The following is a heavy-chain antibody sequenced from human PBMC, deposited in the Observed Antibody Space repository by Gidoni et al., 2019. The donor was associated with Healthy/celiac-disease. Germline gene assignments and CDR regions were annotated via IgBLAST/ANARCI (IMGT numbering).Heavy chain of an antibody. J-gene: IGHJ4*02. CDR3: ARAPYDYVWGGDYFDY. Sequence: QVQLVESGGGVVQPGRSLRLSCPASGFTFSSYAMHWVRQAPGKGLGWVAVISYDGSNKYYADSVKGRFTISRDNSKNTLYLQMNSLRAEDTAVYYCARAPYDYVWGGDYFDYWGQGTLVTVSS. V-gene: IGHV3-30*01. CDR2: ISYDGSNK. CDR1: GFTFSSYA. D-gene: IGHD3-16*01.